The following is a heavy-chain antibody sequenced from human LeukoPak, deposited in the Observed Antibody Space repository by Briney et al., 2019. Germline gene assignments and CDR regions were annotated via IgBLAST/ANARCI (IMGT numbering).Heavy chain of an antibody. V-gene: IGHV3-13*01. CDR3: ARGAVGQQLAGRDFDY. CDR2: IGTAGDT. J-gene: IGHJ4*02. D-gene: IGHD6-13*01. Sequence: GGSLRLSCAASGFTFSSYDMHWVRQATGKGLEWVSAIGTAGDTYYPGSVKGRFTISRENAKNSLYLQMNSLRAGDTAVYYCARGAVGQQLAGRDFDYWGQATLVTVSS. CDR1: GFTFSSYD.